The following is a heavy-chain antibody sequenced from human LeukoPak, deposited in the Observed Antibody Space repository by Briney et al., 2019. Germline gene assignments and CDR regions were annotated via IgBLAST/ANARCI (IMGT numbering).Heavy chain of an antibody. CDR3: AREGIQLWLDLSY. D-gene: IGHD5-18*01. Sequence: ASVKVSCKASGYTFTIYGISWVRQAPGQGLEWMGWISAYNGNTHYAQKLQGRVTITTYTSTSTAYMELRSLRSDDTAVYYCAREGIQLWLDLSYWGQGTLVTVSS. V-gene: IGHV1-18*01. CDR1: GYTFTIYG. CDR2: ISAYNGNT. J-gene: IGHJ4*02.